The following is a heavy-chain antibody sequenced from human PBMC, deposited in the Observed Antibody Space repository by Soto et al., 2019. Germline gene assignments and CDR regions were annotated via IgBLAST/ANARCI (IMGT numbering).Heavy chain of an antibody. J-gene: IGHJ3*02. CDR2: IRDRTNGYAT. CDR1: GFSISGSG. CDR3: TRVDAPGDRAFDM. V-gene: IGHV3-73*01. Sequence: EVQLVESGGGLVQPGGSLRLSCAASGFSISGSGIHWVRQASGKGLEWVARIRDRTNGYATGFAASVQGRFSISRDDSKNTAFLQMNSLNAEDTAVYCCTRVDAPGDRAFDMWGQGTMVTVSS.